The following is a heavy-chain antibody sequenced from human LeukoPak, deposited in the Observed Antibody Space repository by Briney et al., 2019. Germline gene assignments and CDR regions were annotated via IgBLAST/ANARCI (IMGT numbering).Heavy chain of an antibody. V-gene: IGHV6-1*01. J-gene: IGHJ3*01. D-gene: IGHD1-26*01. Sequence: SQTLSLTCAISGDSVSNNSCLWSWIRQSPSRGLEWLGRTYYRSRWYNDYAVSVKSRITINPDTSKNQFSLQLNSVTPEDTAVYYCARESYGSYGIRDWGQGTMVTVSS. CDR3: ARESYGSYGIRD. CDR2: TYYRSRWYN. CDR1: GDSVSNNSCL.